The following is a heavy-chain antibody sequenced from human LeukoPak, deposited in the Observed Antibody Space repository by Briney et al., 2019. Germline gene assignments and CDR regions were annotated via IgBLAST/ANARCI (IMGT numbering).Heavy chain of an antibody. D-gene: IGHD2-15*01. CDR3: ALYCSGGRCYPIGGAFDI. CDR2: ISRSGVST. Sequence: GGSPRLSCAASGFTLSSYVMSWVRQAPGEGLGGVSPISRSGVSTYYVDSVKGRFTISRDNSKNTLYLQMNSLRAEDRAVYYCALYCSGGRCYPIGGAFDIWGRGTMVTVSS. J-gene: IGHJ3*02. V-gene: IGHV3-23*01. CDR1: GFTLSSYV.